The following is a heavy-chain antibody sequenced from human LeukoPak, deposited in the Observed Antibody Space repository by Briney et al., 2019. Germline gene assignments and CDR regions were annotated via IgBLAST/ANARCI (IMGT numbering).Heavy chain of an antibody. CDR2: ISSSSSTI. CDR3: ARDLMQGYDSP. D-gene: IGHD3-22*01. J-gene: IGHJ5*02. CDR1: GFTFSSHS. Sequence: GGSLRLSCAASGFTFSSHSMNWVRQAPGKGLEWVSYISSSSSTIYYADSVKGRFTIPRDNSKNTLYLQMNSLRAEDTAVYYCARDLMQGYDSPWGQGTLVTVSS. V-gene: IGHV3-48*01.